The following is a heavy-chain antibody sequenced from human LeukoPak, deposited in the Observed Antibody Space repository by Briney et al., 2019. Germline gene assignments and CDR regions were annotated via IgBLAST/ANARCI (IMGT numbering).Heavy chain of an antibody. V-gene: IGHV4-34*01. CDR2: INHSGST. J-gene: IGHJ4*02. Sequence: PSETLSLTCAVYGGSFSGYYWSWIRQPPGKGLEWIGEINHSGSTNYNPSLKSRVTISVDTSKNQFSLKLSSVTAADTAVYYCARGSRYYGSGSYPIKRRCYFGYWGQGTLVTVPS. D-gene: IGHD3-10*01. CDR1: GGSFSGYY. CDR3: ARGSRYYGSGSYPIKRRCYFGY.